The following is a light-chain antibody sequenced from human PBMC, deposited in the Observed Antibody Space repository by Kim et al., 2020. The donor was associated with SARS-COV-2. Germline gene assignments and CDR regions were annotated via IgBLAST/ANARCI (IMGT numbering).Light chain of an antibody. CDR2: GAS. CDR3: QQYAGTSLT. V-gene: IGKV3-20*01. Sequence: EIVLTQSPGTLSLSPGERATLSCRASQSVTNNYLAWYQQKPGQHPRLLIYGASNRATGIPDRFSGSGSRTDFTLTITRLDPEDFAVYYCQQYAGTSLTFGGGTKVDIK. J-gene: IGKJ4*01. CDR1: QSVTNNY.